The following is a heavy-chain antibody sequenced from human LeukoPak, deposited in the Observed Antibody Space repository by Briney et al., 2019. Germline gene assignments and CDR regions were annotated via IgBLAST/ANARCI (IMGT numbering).Heavy chain of an antibody. CDR3: AKLVVPAAMRAFDI. CDR2: ISSSGSTI. J-gene: IGHJ3*02. V-gene: IGHV3-11*04. D-gene: IGHD2-2*01. CDR1: GFTFSDYY. Sequence: GGSLRLSCAASGFTFSDYYMSWIRQAPGKGLEWVSYISSSGSTIYYADSVKGRFTISRDNAKNSLYLQMNSLRAEDTAVYYCAKLVVPAAMRAFDIWGRGTMVTVSS.